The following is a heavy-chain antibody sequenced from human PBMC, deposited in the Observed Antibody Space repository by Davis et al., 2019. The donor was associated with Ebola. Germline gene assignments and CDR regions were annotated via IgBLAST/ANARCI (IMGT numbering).Heavy chain of an antibody. CDR2: IYYRGST. D-gene: IGHD6-13*01. J-gene: IGHJ3*02. V-gene: IGHV4-59*01. CDR3: ARPLATSGRAYDAFDI. Sequence: MPSETLSLTCTVSGGSISSYYWSWIRQPPGKGLEWIGYIYYRGSTNYNPSLKSRVTMSEDTSKNQFSLTLSSVTAADTAVYYCARPLATSGRAYDAFDIWGQGTMVTVSS. CDR1: GGSISSYY.